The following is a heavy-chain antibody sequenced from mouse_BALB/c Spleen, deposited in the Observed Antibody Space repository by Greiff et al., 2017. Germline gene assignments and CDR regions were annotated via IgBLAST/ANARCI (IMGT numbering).Heavy chain of an antibody. CDR1: GFTFSSYG. D-gene: IGHD2-1*01. CDR2: INSNGGST. CDR3: AGNYGYYAMDY. J-gene: IGHJ4*01. V-gene: IGHV5-6-3*01. Sequence: EMKLMESGGGLVQPGGSLKLSCAASGFTFSSYGMSWVRQTPDKRLELVATINSNGGSTYYPDSVKGRFTISRDNAKNTLYLQMSSLKSEDTAMYYCAGNYGYYAMDYWGQGTSVTVSS.